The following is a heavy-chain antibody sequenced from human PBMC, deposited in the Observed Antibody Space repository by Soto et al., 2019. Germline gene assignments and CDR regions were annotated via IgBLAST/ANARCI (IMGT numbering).Heavy chain of an antibody. V-gene: IGHV4-39*01. D-gene: IGHD2-15*01. J-gene: IGHJ4*02. CDR3: ARTSVVVAATAFDY. CDR2: IYYSGST. CDR1: GGSISSSSYY. Sequence: SETLSLTCTVSGGSISSSSYYWGWIRQPPGKGLEWIGSIYYSGSTYYNPSLKSRVTISVDTSKNQFSLKLGSVTAADTAVYYCARTSVVVAATAFDYWGQGTLVTVSS.